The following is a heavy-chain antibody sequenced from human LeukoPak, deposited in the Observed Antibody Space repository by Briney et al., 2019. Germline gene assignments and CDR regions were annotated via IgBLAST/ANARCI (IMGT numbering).Heavy chain of an antibody. CDR1: GGSFSGYY. D-gene: IGHD3-10*01. J-gene: IGHJ4*02. CDR2: INHSGST. CDR3: ARSVTMPADY. Sequence: SETLSLTCAAYGGSFSGYYWSWIRQPPGKGLEWIGEINHSGSTNYNPPLKSRVTISVDTSKNQFSLKLTSVTAADTAVYYCARSVTMPADYWGQGTLVTVSS. V-gene: IGHV4-34*01.